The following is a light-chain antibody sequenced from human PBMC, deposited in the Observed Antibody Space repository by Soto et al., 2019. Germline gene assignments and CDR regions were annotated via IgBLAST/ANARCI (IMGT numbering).Light chain of an antibody. CDR1: QTISSW. V-gene: IGKV1D-12*01. J-gene: IGKJ1*01. Sequence: DIQMTQSPSSVSASVGDRVTITCRASQTISSWLAWYQQKPGKAPKLLIYSTSNLQSGVPSRFSGSGSGTDFTLTISSLQPEDFATYYCQQSNSFPRTFGQGTKVEIK. CDR3: QQSNSFPRT. CDR2: STS.